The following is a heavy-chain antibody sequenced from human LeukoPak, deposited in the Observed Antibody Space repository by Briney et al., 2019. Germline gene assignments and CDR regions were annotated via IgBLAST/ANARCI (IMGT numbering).Heavy chain of an antibody. V-gene: IGHV4-34*01. D-gene: IGHD2-21*02. Sequence: PSETLSLTCAVYGGSFSGYYWSWIRQPPGKGLEWIGEINHSGSTNYNPSLKSRVTISVDTSKNQFSLKLSSVTAADTAVYYCARDLCGGDCYKGYYFDYWGQGTLVTVSS. CDR1: GGSFSGYY. CDR2: INHSGST. J-gene: IGHJ4*02. CDR3: ARDLCGGDCYKGYYFDY.